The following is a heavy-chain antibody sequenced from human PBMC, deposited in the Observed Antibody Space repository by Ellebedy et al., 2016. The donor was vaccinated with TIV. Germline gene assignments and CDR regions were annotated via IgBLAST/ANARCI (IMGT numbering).Heavy chain of an antibody. V-gene: IGHV3-64*01. CDR1: GFTFSNYA. J-gene: IGHJ6*02. D-gene: IGHD2-21*01. Sequence: PGGSLRLSCAASGFTFSNYAMHWARQVPGKGLEYVSAISSDGETTFYAKSVKGRFTVSRYNSRNTLYLQFGSLRAEDLGIYYCARDSSVVYSIYYYYGMDVWGQGTTVTVSS. CDR2: ISSDGETT. CDR3: ARDSSVVYSIYYYYGMDV.